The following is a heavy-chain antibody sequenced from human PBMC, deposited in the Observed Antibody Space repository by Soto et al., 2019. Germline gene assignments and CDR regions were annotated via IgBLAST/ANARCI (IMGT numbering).Heavy chain of an antibody. CDR3: ARDDRYSGPFDY. CDR2: VSSDGRDK. D-gene: IGHD3-16*02. V-gene: IGHV3-7*01. CDR1: GFSFSSYW. J-gene: IGHJ4*02. Sequence: VQLEESGGGLVQPGGSLRLSCAASGFSFSSYWMSWVRQAPGKGPEWVAIVSSDGRDKTYADSVKGRFTISRDNAENSLFLQMNSLRADDTAVYYWARDDRYSGPFDYWGQGALVTVSS.